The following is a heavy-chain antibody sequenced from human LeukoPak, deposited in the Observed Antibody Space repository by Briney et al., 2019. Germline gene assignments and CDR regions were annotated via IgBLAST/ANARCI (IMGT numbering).Heavy chain of an antibody. CDR3: ARTLGDYGSGSYYY. V-gene: IGHV4-59*08. CDR2: IFYSGRT. Sequence: PSETLSLTCTVSGGSISNYVWSWIRQPPGKGLEWIGYIFYSGRTSYNPSLKSRLTISVDTSKSQFSLKLSSVTAADTAVYYCARTLGDYGSGSYYYWGQGTLVTVSS. CDR1: GGSISNYV. J-gene: IGHJ4*02. D-gene: IGHD3-10*01.